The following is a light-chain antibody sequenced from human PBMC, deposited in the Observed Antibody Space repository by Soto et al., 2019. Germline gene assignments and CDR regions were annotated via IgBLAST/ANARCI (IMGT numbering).Light chain of an antibody. CDR1: ESVNRF. CDR2: GAS. J-gene: IGKJ1*01. Sequence: EIVMTQSPGPLSVSPGDGATLSCRASESVNRFLAWYQHKPGQAPRLLIYGASTRAAGVPVRFSGSGSGTEVTLTVSSLQSEDLAVYYCQQYNSWPRTFGQGTKVEIK. CDR3: QQYNSWPRT. V-gene: IGKV3-15*01.